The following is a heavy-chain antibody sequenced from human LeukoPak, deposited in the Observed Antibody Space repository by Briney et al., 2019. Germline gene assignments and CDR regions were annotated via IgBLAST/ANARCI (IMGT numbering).Heavy chain of an antibody. J-gene: IGHJ3*02. V-gene: IGHV3-21*01. D-gene: IGHD3-10*01. CDR1: GFTFRSHS. Sequence: GGSLRLSCATSGFTFRSHSMNWVRQAPGKGLEWVSSINSVSNYIYYADSVQGRFTISRDNAKNSLYLQMNSLRGEDTAVYYCAVAYYYGSGDAFDIWGQGTKVTVSS. CDR3: AVAYYYGSGDAFDI. CDR2: INSVSNYI.